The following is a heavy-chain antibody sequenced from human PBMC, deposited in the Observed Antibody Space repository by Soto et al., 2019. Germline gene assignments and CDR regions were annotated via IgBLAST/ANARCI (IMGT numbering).Heavy chain of an antibody. CDR1: GGTFSSYA. Sequence: QVQLVQSGAEVKKPGSSVKVSCKASGGTFSSYAISWVLQAPGQGLEWMGGFIPIFGTATYALKFQGRVNRTSDDSKSTAYTELSNLSSETTAVFYCARDSGCYPGCYSGRGTLVTFSS. CDR3: ARDSGCYPGCY. D-gene: IGHD3-22*01. CDR2: FIPIFGTA. J-gene: IGHJ4*02. V-gene: IGHV1-69*05.